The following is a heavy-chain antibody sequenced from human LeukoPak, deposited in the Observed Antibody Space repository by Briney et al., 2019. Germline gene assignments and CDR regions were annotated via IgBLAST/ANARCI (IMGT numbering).Heavy chain of an antibody. V-gene: IGHV1-2*02. D-gene: IGHD3-10*01. CDR2: INPNSGGT. CDR1: GYTFTGYY. Sequence: ASVKVSCKASGYTFTGYYIHWVRQAPGQGLEWMGWINPNSGGTSYAQKFQGRVTMTRDTSISTAYMELNRLRSDDTAVYYCAREFGYGSGRDYYMDVWGKGTTVTISS. J-gene: IGHJ6*03. CDR3: AREFGYGSGRDYYMDV.